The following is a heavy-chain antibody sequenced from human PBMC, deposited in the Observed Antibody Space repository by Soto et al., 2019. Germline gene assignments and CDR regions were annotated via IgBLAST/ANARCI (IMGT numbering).Heavy chain of an antibody. J-gene: IGHJ5*02. CDR2: INHSGST. CDR1: GGSFSGYY. Sequence: SETLSLTCAVYGGSFSGYYWSWIRQPQGKGLEWIGEINHSGSTNYNTSLKSRVTISLDTSKNQFSLKLSAVTAADTAVYYCARRRGVRNYDDSSGYYLPNGFDPWGQGTLVTVSS. CDR3: ARRRGVRNYDDSSGYYLPNGFDP. D-gene: IGHD3-22*01. V-gene: IGHV4-34*01.